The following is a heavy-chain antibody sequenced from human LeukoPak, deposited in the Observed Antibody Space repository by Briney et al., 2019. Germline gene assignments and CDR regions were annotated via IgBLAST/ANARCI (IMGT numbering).Heavy chain of an antibody. J-gene: IGHJ6*02. CDR1: GYTYTSYG. V-gene: IGHV1-18*01. CDR3: ARTSYDILTGSALYYYGMDV. D-gene: IGHD3-9*01. CDR2: TSAYNGNT. Sequence: ASEKVSCKASGYTYTSYGICWVRQAAGQWLEWMGWTSAYNGNTNYAQKLQGRVTMTTDTSTSTAYMELRSLRSDDTAVYYCARTSYDILTGSALYYYGMDVWGQGTTVTVSS.